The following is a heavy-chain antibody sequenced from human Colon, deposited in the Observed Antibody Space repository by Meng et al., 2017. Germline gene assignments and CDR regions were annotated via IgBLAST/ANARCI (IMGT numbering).Heavy chain of an antibody. Sequence: QVQLQESGPGLVKPSQALSLACTVSGDSVTSGSYHWSWIRQPPGKGLEWIGYIHHSGITYYNPSLRSRLIISIDTSKRQLSLTLNSVTAADTALYYCAKIQSSPHFFDYWGQGTLVTVSS. J-gene: IGHJ4*02. CDR2: IHHSGIT. V-gene: IGHV4-30-4*01. CDR1: GDSVTSGSYH. CDR3: AKIQSSPHFFDY. D-gene: IGHD5-18*01.